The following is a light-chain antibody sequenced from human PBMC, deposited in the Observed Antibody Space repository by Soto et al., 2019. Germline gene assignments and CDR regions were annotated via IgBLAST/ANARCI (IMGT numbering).Light chain of an antibody. CDR2: RNN. CDR3: AAWDDSLSAGV. V-gene: IGLV1-47*01. CDR1: SSNIGSNY. J-gene: IGLJ2*01. Sequence: QAVVTQPPSASGTPGQRVTISCSGSSSNIGSNYVYWYQQLPGTAPKLLIYRNNQQPSGVPDRFSGSKSGTSASLAISGLRSEDEADYYCAAWDDSLSAGVFGGGTKLTVL.